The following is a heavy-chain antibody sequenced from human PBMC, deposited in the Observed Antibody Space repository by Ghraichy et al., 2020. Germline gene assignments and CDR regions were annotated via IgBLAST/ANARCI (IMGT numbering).Heavy chain of an antibody. D-gene: IGHD2-21*01. J-gene: IGHJ4*02. CDR3: AADLYGGGFDY. Sequence: KVSCKVSGYTLIELSINWVRQAPGKGLEWMGGFDRGDGKAVYAQAFQGRLTMTEDTSTATAHMELSSLRSDDTATFYCAADLYGGGFDYWGQGTLVTVSS. CDR2: FDRGDGKA. CDR1: GYTLIELS. V-gene: IGHV1-24*01.